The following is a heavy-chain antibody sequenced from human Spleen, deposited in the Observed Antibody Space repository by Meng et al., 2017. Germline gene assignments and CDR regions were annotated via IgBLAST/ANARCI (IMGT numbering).Heavy chain of an antibody. J-gene: IGHJ4*02. CDR3: AREGGYRVAGTEFDY. CDR2: IKQDDSER. CDR1: DFTFSHSD. Sequence: GESLKISCAGSDFTFSHSDVHWVRQAPGKGLEWVANIKQDDSERNYVDSVKGRFTISRDNAKNSLYLQMDSLRVEDTAVFYCAREGGYRVAGTEFDYWGQGTPVTVSS. V-gene: IGHV3-7*01. D-gene: IGHD6-19*01.